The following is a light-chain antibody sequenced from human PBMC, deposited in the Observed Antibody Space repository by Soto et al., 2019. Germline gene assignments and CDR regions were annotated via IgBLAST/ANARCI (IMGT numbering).Light chain of an antibody. V-gene: IGLV2-11*01. J-gene: IGLJ1*01. CDR1: SSDVGGFNS. Sequence: LTQPRSVSGSPGQSVTISCTGTSSDVGGFNSVSWYQQHPGRAPKLMIYDVNKRPSGVPDRFSGSKSGNTASLTVSGLQAEDEADYYCSSYAGSNIDYVFGTGTKVTVL. CDR3: SSYAGSNIDYV. CDR2: DVN.